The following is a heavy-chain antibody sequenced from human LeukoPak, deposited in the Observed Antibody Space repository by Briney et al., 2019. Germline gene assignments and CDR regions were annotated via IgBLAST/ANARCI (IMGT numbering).Heavy chain of an antibody. V-gene: IGHV1-46*01. CDR1: GYTFTSYY. J-gene: IGHJ4*02. CDR3: ASGDFWSGHSGPIDY. CDR2: INPSGGST. Sequence: GASVKVSCKASGYTFTSYYMHWVRQAPGQGLEWMGIINPSGGSTSYAQKFQGRVTMTRDTSTSTAYMELSRLRSDDTAVYYCASGDFWSGHSGPIDYWGQGTLVTVSS. D-gene: IGHD3-3*01.